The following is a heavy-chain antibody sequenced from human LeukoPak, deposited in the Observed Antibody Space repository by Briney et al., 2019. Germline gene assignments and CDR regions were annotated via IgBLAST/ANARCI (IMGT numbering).Heavy chain of an antibody. D-gene: IGHD1-1*01. CDR1: GGSISSGGYY. J-gene: IGHJ6*02. Sequence: PSQTLSLTCTVSGGSISSGGYYWSWIRQHPGKGLEWIGYIYYSGSTYYNPSLKSRVTIPVDTSKNQFSLKLSSVTAADTAVYYCARDTGRTPYYYYYGMDVWGQGTTVTVSS. CDR3: ARDTGRTPYYYYYGMDV. CDR2: IYYSGST. V-gene: IGHV4-31*03.